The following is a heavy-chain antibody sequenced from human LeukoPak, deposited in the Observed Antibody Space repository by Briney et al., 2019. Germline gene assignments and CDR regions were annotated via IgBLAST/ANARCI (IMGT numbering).Heavy chain of an antibody. CDR3: TTEGRTGRIDC. CDR2: IYTSGST. J-gene: IGHJ4*02. Sequence: SETLSLTCTVSGGSISSGSYYWSWIRQPAGKGLEWIGRIYTSGSTNYNPSLKSRVTISVDTSKNQFSLKLNSVTPEDTAVYYCTTEGRTGRIDCWGQGTLVTVSS. D-gene: IGHD1-1*01. V-gene: IGHV4-61*02. CDR1: GGSISSGSYY.